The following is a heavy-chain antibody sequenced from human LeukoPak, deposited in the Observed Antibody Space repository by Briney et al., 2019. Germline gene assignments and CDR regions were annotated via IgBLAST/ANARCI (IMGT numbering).Heavy chain of an antibody. CDR2: INPNSGGT. D-gene: IGHD3-22*01. J-gene: IGHJ5*02. CDR1: GYTFTGYY. Sequence: GASVKVSCKASGYTFTGYYMHWVRQAPGQGLEWMGWINPNSGGTNYAQKFQGRVTMTRDTSISTAYMELSRLRSDDTAVYYRARDPIDYYDSSGYWKSDNWFDPWGQGTLVTVSS. CDR3: ARDPIDYYDSSGYWKSDNWFDP. V-gene: IGHV1-2*02.